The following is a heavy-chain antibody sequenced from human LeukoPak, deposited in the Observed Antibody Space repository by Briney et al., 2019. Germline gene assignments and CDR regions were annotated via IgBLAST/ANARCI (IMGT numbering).Heavy chain of an antibody. J-gene: IGHJ4*02. CDR3: ARDHLDIVPTIYSY. V-gene: IGHV1-46*01. D-gene: IGHD5-12*01. CDR1: GYTFTSYY. CDR2: INPSGGST. Sequence: ASVKVSCKASGYTFTSYYMHWVRQAPGQGLEWMGIINPSGGSTSYAQKFQGRVTLTTDTSAGIAYLELRSLRSDDTALYYCARDHLDIVPTIYSYWGQGTLVTVSS.